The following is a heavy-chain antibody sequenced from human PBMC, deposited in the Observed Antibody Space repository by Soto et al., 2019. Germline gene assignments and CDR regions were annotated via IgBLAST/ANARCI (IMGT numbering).Heavy chain of an antibody. D-gene: IGHD4-17*01. CDR3: ARRYYGDYYFDY. CDR2: IYHSGST. Sequence: PSETLSLTCAVSGGSISSSNWWSWVRQPPGKGLEWIGEIYHSGSTNYNPSLKSRVTISVDKSKNQFSLKLSSVTAADTAVYYCARRYYGDYYFDYWGQGXLVTVYS. CDR1: GGSISSSNW. J-gene: IGHJ4*02. V-gene: IGHV4-4*02.